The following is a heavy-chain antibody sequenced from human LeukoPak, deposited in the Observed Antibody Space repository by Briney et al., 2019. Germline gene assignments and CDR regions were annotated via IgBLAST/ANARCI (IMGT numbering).Heavy chain of an antibody. CDR2: IYTSGST. V-gene: IGHV4-4*07. Sequence: SETLSLTCTVSGGSLSSYYWSWIRQPAGEGLEWIGRIYTSGSTNYNPSLKSRVTMSVDTSKNQFSLKLSSVTAADTAVYYCARDWAVTTFWYFDLWGRGTLVTVSS. CDR1: GGSLSSYY. CDR3: ARDWAVTTFWYFDL. J-gene: IGHJ2*01. D-gene: IGHD4-17*01.